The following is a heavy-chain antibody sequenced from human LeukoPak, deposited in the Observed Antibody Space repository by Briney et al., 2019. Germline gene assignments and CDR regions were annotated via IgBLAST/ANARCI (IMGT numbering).Heavy chain of an antibody. D-gene: IGHD3-10*01. J-gene: IGHJ4*02. CDR2: IYRRGDT. Sequence: GGSLRLSYAASGFTVSSSYMSWVRQAPGKGLEWVSVIYRRGDTDYADSVKGRFTISRDNSKNTLYLQMNSLRAEDTAVYYCASSYYGSGSYPPGVDYWGQGTLVTVSS. V-gene: IGHV3-53*01. CDR3: ASSYYGSGSYPPGVDY. CDR1: GFTVSSSY.